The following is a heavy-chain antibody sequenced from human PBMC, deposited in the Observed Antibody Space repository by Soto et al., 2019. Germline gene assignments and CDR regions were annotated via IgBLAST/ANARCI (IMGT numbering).Heavy chain of an antibody. CDR3: ARPIAAAGGAFDI. J-gene: IGHJ3*02. D-gene: IGHD6-13*01. CDR1: GYSFTSYW. CDR2: IYPGDSDT. V-gene: IGHV5-51*01. Sequence: GESLKISCKGSGYSFTSYWIGWVRQMPGKGLEWMGVIYPGDSDTRYSPSFQGQVTISADKSISTAYLQWSSLKASDTAMYYCARPIAAAGGAFDIWGQGTMVTVSS.